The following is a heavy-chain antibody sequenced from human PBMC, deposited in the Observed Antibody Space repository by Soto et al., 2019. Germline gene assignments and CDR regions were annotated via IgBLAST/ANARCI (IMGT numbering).Heavy chain of an antibody. D-gene: IGHD6-19*01. CDR3: AKRAQQWLTRDPSSAEYFQH. CDR1: GFTFSSYA. J-gene: IGHJ1*01. CDR2: ISGSGGST. V-gene: IGHV3-23*01. Sequence: PGGSLRLSCAASGFTFSSYAMSWVRQAPGKGLEWVSAISGSGGSTYYADSVKGRFTISRDNSKNTLYLQMNSLRAEDTAVYYCAKRAQQWLTRDPSSAEYFQHWGQGTLVTVSS.